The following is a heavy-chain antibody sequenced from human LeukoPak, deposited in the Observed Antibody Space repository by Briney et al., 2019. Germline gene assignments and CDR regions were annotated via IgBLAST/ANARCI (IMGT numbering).Heavy chain of an antibody. V-gene: IGHV1-8*01. CDR2: MNPNSGNT. Sequence: ASVTVSCKASGYTFTSYDINWVRQAPGQGLEWMGWMNPNSGNTGYAQTFQGRVTMTRNTSISTAYMELSSLRSEDTAVYYCARGVPYDFWSGYSPRYYFDYWGQGTLVTVSS. CDR1: GYTFTSYD. CDR3: ARGVPYDFWSGYSPRYYFDY. D-gene: IGHD3-3*01. J-gene: IGHJ4*02.